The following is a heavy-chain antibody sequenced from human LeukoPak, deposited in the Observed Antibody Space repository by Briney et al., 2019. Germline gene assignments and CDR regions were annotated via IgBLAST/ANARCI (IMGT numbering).Heavy chain of an antibody. J-gene: IGHJ4*02. D-gene: IGHD6-19*01. Sequence: ASVRVSCKASGYTFTSCDINWVRQATGQGLEWMGWMNPNSGNTGYGQSFQGRITMTGDISIGTAYMELSNLTSEDTAIYYCTRGSSGRRDNWGQGTLVTVSA. CDR3: TRGSSGRRDN. V-gene: IGHV1-8*01. CDR2: MNPNSGNT. CDR1: GYTFTSCD.